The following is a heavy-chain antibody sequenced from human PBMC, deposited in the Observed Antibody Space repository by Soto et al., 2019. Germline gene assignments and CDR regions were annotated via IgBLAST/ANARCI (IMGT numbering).Heavy chain of an antibody. V-gene: IGHV3-66*01. D-gene: IGHD4-17*01. CDR2: IYSGGST. Sequence: EVQLVESGGGLVQPGGSLRLSCAASGFTVSSNYMSWVRQAPGKGLEWVSVIYSGGSTYYADFVKGRFTISRDDSKNTLYLQMNNLRAEDTALYYCARDNTADYYIDVWGKGTTVTVSS. J-gene: IGHJ6*03. CDR3: ARDNTADYYIDV. CDR1: GFTVSSNY.